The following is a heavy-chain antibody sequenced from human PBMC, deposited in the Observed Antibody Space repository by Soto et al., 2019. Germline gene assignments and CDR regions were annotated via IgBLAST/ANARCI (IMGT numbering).Heavy chain of an antibody. CDR3: AISWGVTGLYAY. CDR1: GFTFSSYG. CDR2: ISYDGSNK. J-gene: IGHJ4*02. V-gene: IGHV3-30*03. D-gene: IGHD1-20*01. Sequence: QVQLVESGGGLVQPGRSLRLSCAASGFTFSSYGMHWVRQAPGKGLEWVAVISYDGSNKYYADSVKGRFTISRDNSKNTLYLQMNSLRAEDMAVYYCAISWGVTGLYAYWGQGTLVTVSS.